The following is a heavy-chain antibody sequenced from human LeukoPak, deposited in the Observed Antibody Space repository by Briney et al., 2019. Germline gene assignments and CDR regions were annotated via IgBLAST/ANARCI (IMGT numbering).Heavy chain of an antibody. J-gene: IGHJ4*02. CDR2: INSDGYSI. CDR1: GFTFSSYW. CDR3: ARGIAVAGTDS. Sequence: GGSLRLSCAASGFTFSSYWMHWIRQAPGKGLVWLARINSDGYSISYADSVKGRFTISRDNAKNTLYLQMNSLGVEDTAVYYCARGIAVAGTDSWGQGTLVTVSS. V-gene: IGHV3-74*01. D-gene: IGHD6-19*01.